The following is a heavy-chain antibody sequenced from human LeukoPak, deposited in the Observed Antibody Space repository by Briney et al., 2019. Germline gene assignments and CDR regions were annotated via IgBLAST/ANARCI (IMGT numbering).Heavy chain of an antibody. Sequence: GGSLRLSCAASGFTFSGYWMSWVRQAPGKGLEWVANINLDGSVRHYVDSARGRFTISRDNAKNSLYLQMNSLRAEDTSLYYCATSDDSSGSDWGQGTLVTVSS. V-gene: IGHV3-7*01. CDR3: ATSDDSSGSD. J-gene: IGHJ4*02. CDR1: GFTFSGYW. CDR2: INLDGSVR. D-gene: IGHD3-22*01.